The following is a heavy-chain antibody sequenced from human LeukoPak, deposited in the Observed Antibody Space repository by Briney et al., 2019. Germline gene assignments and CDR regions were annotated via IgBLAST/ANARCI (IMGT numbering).Heavy chain of an antibody. CDR3: AWGTSSTMVRVAIKLSY. CDR1: GGSFSGYY. V-gene: IGHV4-34*01. D-gene: IGHD3-10*01. J-gene: IGHJ4*02. Sequence: PSETLSLTCAVYGGSFSGYYWSWIRQPPGKGLEWIGESNHSGSTNYNPSLKSRVTISVDTSKNQFSLKLRSVTAADTAVYYCAWGTSSTMVRVAIKLSYWGQGTLVTVSS. CDR2: SNHSGST.